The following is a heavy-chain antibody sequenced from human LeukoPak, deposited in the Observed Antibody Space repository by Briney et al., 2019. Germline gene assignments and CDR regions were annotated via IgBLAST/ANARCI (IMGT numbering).Heavy chain of an antibody. J-gene: IGHJ4*02. CDR1: GGSFSGYY. D-gene: IGHD2-2*01. Sequence: SETLSLTCAVYGGSFSGYYWSWIRQPPGKGLEWIGEINHSGSTNYNPSLKSRVTISVDTSKNQFSLKLSSVTAADTAVYYCARGECSSTSCYYPTPFDYWGQGTLVTVSS. CDR2: INHSGST. V-gene: IGHV4-34*01. CDR3: ARGECSSTSCYYPTPFDY.